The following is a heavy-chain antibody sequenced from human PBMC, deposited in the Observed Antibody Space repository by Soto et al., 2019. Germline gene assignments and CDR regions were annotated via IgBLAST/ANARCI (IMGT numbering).Heavy chain of an antibody. D-gene: IGHD3-3*01. CDR1: GGSISSSSYY. J-gene: IGHJ5*02. CDR2: IYYSGST. CDR3: ARTGWTTIFGVVIDNWFDP. V-gene: IGHV4-39*01. Sequence: SETLSLTCTVSGGSISSSSYYWGWIRQPPGKGLEWIGSIYYSGSTYYNPSLKSRVTISVDTSKNQFSLKLSSVTAADTAVYYCARTGWTTIFGVVIDNWFDPWGQGTLVTVSS.